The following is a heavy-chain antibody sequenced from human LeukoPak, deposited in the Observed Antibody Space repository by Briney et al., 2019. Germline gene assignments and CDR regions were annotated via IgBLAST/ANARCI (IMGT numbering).Heavy chain of an antibody. CDR1: GYTFTGYY. CDR2: INPNSGGT. D-gene: IGHD3-3*01. V-gene: IGHV1-2*04. Sequence: ASVKVSCKASGYTFTGYYIHWVRQAPGQGLEWMGRINPNSGGTNYAQKFQGWVTMTRDTSISTAYMELSRLRSDDTAVYYCARGGVYDFWSGYLGAYYYYGMDVWGQGTTVTVSS. CDR3: ARGGVYDFWSGYLGAYYYYGMDV. J-gene: IGHJ6*02.